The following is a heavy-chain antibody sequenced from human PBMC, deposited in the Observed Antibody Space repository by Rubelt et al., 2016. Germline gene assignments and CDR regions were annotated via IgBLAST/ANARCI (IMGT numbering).Heavy chain of an antibody. D-gene: IGHD4-23*01. CDR3: ARGGRYYGGNPGAWFDP. Sequence: QVQLQESGPGLVKPSQTLSLTCTVSGGSISSGGYYWSWIRQHPGQGLEWIGYIYYSGSTYYNPSLKSLVTISVDTSKNQFSLKLSSVTAADTAVYYCARGGRYYGGNPGAWFDPWGQGTLVTVSS. V-gene: IGHV4-31*01. CDR1: GGSISSGGYY. J-gene: IGHJ5*02. CDR2: IYYSGST.